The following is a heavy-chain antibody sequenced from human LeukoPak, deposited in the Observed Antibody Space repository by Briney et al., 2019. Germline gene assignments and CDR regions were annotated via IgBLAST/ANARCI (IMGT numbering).Heavy chain of an antibody. Sequence: GGFLRLSCVGSGFTFGSNGMHWVRQAPGKGLEWVAVIYYDGSEQYYADSVKGRFTISRDNSKNTLYLQMNSLRVEDTATYHCARWGAGRTADYWGQGTQVTVSS. D-gene: IGHD1-26*01. CDR2: IYYDGSEQ. V-gene: IGHV3-33*01. CDR1: GFTFGSNG. CDR3: ARWGAGRTADY. J-gene: IGHJ4*02.